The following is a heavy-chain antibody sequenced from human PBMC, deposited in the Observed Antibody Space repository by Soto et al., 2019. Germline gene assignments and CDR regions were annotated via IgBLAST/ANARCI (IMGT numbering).Heavy chain of an antibody. V-gene: IGHV3-74*01. CDR1: G. J-gene: IGHJ5*02. D-gene: IGHD1-26*01. CDR2: INSDGSST. Sequence: GRRWIRQAPGKGLVWVSRINSDGSSTSYADSVKGRFTISRDNAKNTLYLQMNSLRAEDTAVYYCARDPLLVGATSWGQGTLVTV. CDR3: ARDPLLVGATS.